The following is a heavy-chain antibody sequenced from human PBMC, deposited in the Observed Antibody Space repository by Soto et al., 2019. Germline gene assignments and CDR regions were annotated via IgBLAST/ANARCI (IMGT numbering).Heavy chain of an antibody. Sequence: SETLSLTCTVSGGSISSSSYYWGWIRQPPGKGLEWIGSIYYSGSTYYNPSLKSRVTISVDTSKNQFSLKLSSVTAADTAVYYCARHTYSSGFDAFDIWGQGTMVTVSS. D-gene: IGHD6-19*01. J-gene: IGHJ3*02. CDR1: GGSISSSSYY. CDR2: IYYSGST. CDR3: ARHTYSSGFDAFDI. V-gene: IGHV4-39*01.